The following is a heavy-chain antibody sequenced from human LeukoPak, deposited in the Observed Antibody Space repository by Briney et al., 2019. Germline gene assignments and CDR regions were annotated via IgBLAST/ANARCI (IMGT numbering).Heavy chain of an antibody. CDR2: ISYDGSNK. J-gene: IGHJ3*02. CDR3: AKLAATLRDVGAFDI. CDR1: GFTFSSYG. V-gene: IGHV3-30*18. Sequence: PGRPLRLSCPASGFTFSSYGMHWVRQAPGKGLEWVAVISYDGSNKYYADSVKGRFTISRDNSKNTLYLQMNSLRAEDTAVYYCAKLAATLRDVGAFDIWGQGTMVTVSS. D-gene: IGHD6-25*01.